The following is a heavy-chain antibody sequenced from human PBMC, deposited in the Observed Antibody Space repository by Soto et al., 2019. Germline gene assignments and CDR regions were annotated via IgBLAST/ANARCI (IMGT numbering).Heavy chain of an antibody. Sequence: ASVKVSCKASGYTSTSYGISWVRQAPGQGLEWMGWISAYNGNTNYAQKLQGRVTMTTDTSTSTAYMELRSLRSDDTAVYYCARVNYDYIWGSYRHFDYWGQGTLVTVSS. J-gene: IGHJ4*02. CDR2: ISAYNGNT. D-gene: IGHD3-16*02. V-gene: IGHV1-18*01. CDR3: ARVNYDYIWGSYRHFDY. CDR1: GYTSTSYG.